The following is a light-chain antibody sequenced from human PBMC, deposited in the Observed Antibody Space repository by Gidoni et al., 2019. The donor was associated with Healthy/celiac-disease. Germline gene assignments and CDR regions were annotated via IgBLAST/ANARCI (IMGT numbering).Light chain of an antibody. V-gene: IGKV1-39*01. CDR1: QSISSY. Sequence: DIQMTQSPSSLSASVGDRVTITCRASQSISSYLNWYQQKPGKAPKLLIYAASSLQRWVPSRFSGSGSGTDFTLTISSRQPEDFATYYCQQSYSTLFTFGGGTKVEIK. J-gene: IGKJ4*01. CDR2: AAS. CDR3: QQSYSTLFT.